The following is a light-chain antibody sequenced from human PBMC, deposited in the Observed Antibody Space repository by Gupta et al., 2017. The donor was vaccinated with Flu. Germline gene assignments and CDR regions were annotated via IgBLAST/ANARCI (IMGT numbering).Light chain of an antibody. CDR1: SGSVSTNHY. CDR2: STD. Sequence: QTVVTQEPSFSVSPGGTVTLTCGLSSGSVSTNHYPSWYQQTPGHAPRTLIYSTDTRSSGVPDRFSGSILGNKAALTITGAQADDESDYYCLVYMDSVIGVFGGGTKLTVL. V-gene: IGLV8-61*01. J-gene: IGLJ3*02. CDR3: LVYMDSVIGV.